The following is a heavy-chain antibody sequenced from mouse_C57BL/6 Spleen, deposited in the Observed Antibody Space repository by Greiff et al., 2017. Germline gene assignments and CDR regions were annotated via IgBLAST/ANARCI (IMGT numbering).Heavy chain of an antibody. CDR1: GYAFSSSW. V-gene: IGHV1-82*01. CDR2: IYPGDGDT. J-gene: IGHJ2*01. CDR3: ARSITGLFDY. D-gene: IGHD4-1*01. Sequence: VQLQQSGPELVKPGASVKISCKASGYAFSSSWMNWVKQRPGKGLEWIGRIYPGDGDTNYKGKFKGKATLTADKSSSTAYMQLSSLTSEDSAVYFCARSITGLFDYWGQGTTLTVSS.